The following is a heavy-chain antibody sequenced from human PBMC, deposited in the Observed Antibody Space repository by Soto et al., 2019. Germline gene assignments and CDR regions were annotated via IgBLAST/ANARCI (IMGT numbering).Heavy chain of an antibody. CDR2: IYYSGST. CDR1: GGSIGSYY. V-gene: IGHV4-59*01. CDR3: ARTDSGSYGDHFDY. Sequence: SVTLSLTCTVSGGSIGSYYWSWIRQPPGKGLEWIGYIYYSGSTNYNPSLKSRVTISVDTSKNQFSLKLSSVTAADTAVYYCARTDSGSYGDHFDYWGQGTLVTVSS. D-gene: IGHD1-26*01. J-gene: IGHJ4*02.